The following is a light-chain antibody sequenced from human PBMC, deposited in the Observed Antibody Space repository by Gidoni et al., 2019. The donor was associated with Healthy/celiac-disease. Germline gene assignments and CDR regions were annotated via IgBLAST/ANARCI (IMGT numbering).Light chain of an antibody. V-gene: IGKV1-39*01. CDR2: AAS. J-gene: IGKJ5*01. Sequence: DIPMTQSPSSLSASVVDRVTITCRARQSISSYLNWYQQKPGKAPKLLLYAASRLQSGVPSRFIGCGSWTDFTLTISSLQPEHFSPYYFHQRYSTPLPFGQWTRLE. CDR3: HQRYSTPLP. CDR1: QSISSY.